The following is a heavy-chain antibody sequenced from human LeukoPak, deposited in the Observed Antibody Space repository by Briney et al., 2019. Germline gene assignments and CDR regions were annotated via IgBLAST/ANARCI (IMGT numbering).Heavy chain of an antibody. CDR3: ARITMGATSANFYYYFLDA. CDR1: GFTFSGYT. D-gene: IGHD3-3*01. Sequence: PGGSLRLSCAASGFTFSGYTLRWVRQAPGKGLEYVSAISHGGSTHYADSVKGRFTVSRDNSKNTLYLQMDSLRAEDMAVYYCARITMGATSANFYYYFLDAWGKGTTVTVSS. J-gene: IGHJ6*03. V-gene: IGHV3-64*02. CDR2: ISHGGST.